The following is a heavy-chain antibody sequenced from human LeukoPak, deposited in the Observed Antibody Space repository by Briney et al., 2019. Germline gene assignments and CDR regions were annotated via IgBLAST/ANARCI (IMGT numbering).Heavy chain of an antibody. CDR2: IYLSGST. D-gene: IGHD3-10*01. J-gene: IGHJ4*02. CDR3: ARGLITLVRGSLDY. V-gene: IGHV4-59*01. Sequence: SETLSLTCSVSGGSISNYYWNWIRQPPGRGLEWIGYIYLSGSTNYNPSLKSRVTISVDTSKNQFSLKLNSVTAADTAVYYCARGLITLVRGSLDYWGQGTLVTVSS. CDR1: GGSISNYY.